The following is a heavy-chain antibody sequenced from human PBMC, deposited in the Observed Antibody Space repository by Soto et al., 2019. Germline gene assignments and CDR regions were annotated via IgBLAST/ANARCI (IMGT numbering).Heavy chain of an antibody. CDR2: IYYSGST. CDR1: GGSISSYY. J-gene: IGHJ4*02. V-gene: IGHV4-59*08. CDR3: ARHAHNIYCSGGSCYGNRFDY. D-gene: IGHD2-15*01. Sequence: PSETLSLTCTVSGGSISSYYWSWIRQPPGKGLEWIGYIYYSGSTNYNPSLKSRVTISVDTSKNQFSLKLSSVTAADTAVYYCARHAHNIYCSGGSCYGNRFDYWGQGTLVTVSS.